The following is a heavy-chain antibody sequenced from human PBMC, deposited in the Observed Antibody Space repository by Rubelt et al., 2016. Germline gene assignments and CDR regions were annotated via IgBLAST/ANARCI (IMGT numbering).Heavy chain of an antibody. Sequence: GLEWVSCISGSGTPMYYADSVKGRFTISRDNAKNSLYLQMNSLRVEGTAIYYCARRCDYFDYWGQGTLVPVSS. J-gene: IGHJ4*02. CDR2: ISGSGTPM. CDR3: ARRCDYFDY. V-gene: IGHV3-11*01.